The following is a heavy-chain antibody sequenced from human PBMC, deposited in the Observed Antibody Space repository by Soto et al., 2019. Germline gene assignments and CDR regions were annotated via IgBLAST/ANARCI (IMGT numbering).Heavy chain of an antibody. J-gene: IGHJ6*02. CDR3: AKFSSSGHPMDV. V-gene: IGHV3-30*18. CDR2: ISYDGSNK. D-gene: IGHD3-10*01. Sequence: VQLVESGGGLVQPGGSLRLSCAASGFTFSSYWMSWVRQAPGKGLEWVAVISYDGSNKYYADSVKGRFTISRDNSKNTLYLQMNSLRAEDTAVYYCAKFSSSGHPMDVWGQGTTVTVSS. CDR1: GFTFSSYW.